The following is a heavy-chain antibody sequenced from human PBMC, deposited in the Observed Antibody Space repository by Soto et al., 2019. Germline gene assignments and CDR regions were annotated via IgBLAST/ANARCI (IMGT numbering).Heavy chain of an antibody. CDR3: ARGRCNSTSCYRTSAAYYYYGVDV. D-gene: IGHD2-2*02. V-gene: IGHV4-34*01. Sequence: SETLSLTCAVYGGSFSGYYWSWIRQPPGKGLEWIGEINHRGSTNYNPSLKSRVTISVDTSKGQFSLKLSSVTAADTAVYYCARGRCNSTSCYRTSAAYYYYGVDVWGQGTTVTVSS. CDR2: INHRGST. J-gene: IGHJ6*02. CDR1: GGSFSGYY.